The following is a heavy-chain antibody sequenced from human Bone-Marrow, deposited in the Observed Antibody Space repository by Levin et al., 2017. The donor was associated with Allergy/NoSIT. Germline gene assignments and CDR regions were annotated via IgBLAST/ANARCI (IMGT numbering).Heavy chain of an antibody. CDR1: GFTFGDHA. V-gene: IGHV3-9*01. J-gene: IGHJ2*01. D-gene: IGHD1-26*01. CDR3: ARAKYGGSYYGWHFDL. CDR2: ISWNSGNR. Sequence: SLKISCAASGFTFGDHAMQWVRQAPGKGLEWVSGISWNSGNRGYADPVKGRFTISRDNAKNFLYLEMNSLRPEDTALYYCARAKYGGSYYGWHFDLWGRGTLVTVSS.